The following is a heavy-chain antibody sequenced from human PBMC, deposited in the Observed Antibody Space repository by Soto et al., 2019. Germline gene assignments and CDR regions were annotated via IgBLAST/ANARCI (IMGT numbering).Heavy chain of an antibody. D-gene: IGHD5-18*01. V-gene: IGHV3-33*01. CDR1: GFTFSSRG. J-gene: IGHJ4*02. CDR3: ARDYSYGSLDFDC. Sequence: LRLSCAASGFTFSSRGMHWVRQAPGKGLEWVADIWYDGSKQYYADSVKGRLTISRDNSKSTLYLQMNSLRAEDTAVYYCARDYSYGSLDFDCRGQGTLVTVSS. CDR2: IWYDGSKQ.